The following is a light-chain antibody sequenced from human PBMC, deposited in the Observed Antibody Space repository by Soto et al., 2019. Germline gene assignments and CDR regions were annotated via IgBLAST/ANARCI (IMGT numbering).Light chain of an antibody. Sequence: EIVLTQSPGTLSLSPGERATLSCRASQSVSNTYLAWYQQKPGQAPRLLMYGGSRRATGIPDRFSGSGSGKDFILTISRLEPEDFAVYFCQQYGRSPGTFGQGTKLELK. CDR3: QQYGRSPGT. V-gene: IGKV3-20*01. CDR1: QSVSNTY. J-gene: IGKJ2*02. CDR2: GGS.